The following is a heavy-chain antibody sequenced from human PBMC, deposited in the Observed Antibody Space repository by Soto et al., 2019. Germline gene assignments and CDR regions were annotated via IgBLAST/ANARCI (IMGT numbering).Heavy chain of an antibody. CDR2: IYYSGST. CDR3: ARESLLRHSSSGFVDY. Sequence: SETLSLTCTVSGGSISSGGYYWSWIRQHPGKGLEWIGYIYYSGSTYYNPSLKSRVTISVDTSKNQFSLKLSSVTAADTAVYYCARESLLRHSSSGFVDYSGQGTLVTVSS. V-gene: IGHV4-31*03. D-gene: IGHD6-6*01. CDR1: GGSISSGGYY. J-gene: IGHJ4*02.